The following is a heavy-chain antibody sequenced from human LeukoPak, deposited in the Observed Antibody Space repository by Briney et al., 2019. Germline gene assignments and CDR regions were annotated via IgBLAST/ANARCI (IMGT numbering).Heavy chain of an antibody. CDR2: ISGDGVHT. D-gene: IGHD2-21*01. CDR1: GFTFTTYA. Sequence: GGSLRLSCAASGFTFTTYAMNWVRQVPGKGLEWVSIISGDGVHTNYADAVKGRFTISRDNSRNTLYLQMNSLRAEDTAIYYCAKKRGTVIGPPGIDYWGQGTLVTVSS. CDR3: AKKRGTVIGPPGIDY. V-gene: IGHV3-23*01. J-gene: IGHJ4*02.